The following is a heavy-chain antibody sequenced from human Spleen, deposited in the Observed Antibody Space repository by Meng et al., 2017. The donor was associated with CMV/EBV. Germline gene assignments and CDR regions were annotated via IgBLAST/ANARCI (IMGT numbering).Heavy chain of an antibody. CDR2: VTPSGVRT. J-gene: IGHJ4*02. CDR1: GFNFANYA. Sequence: GESLKISCVASGFNFANYAMTWVRQVPGKGLEWVSTVTPSGVRTHYSDSVKGRFTISRDISKDTLYLQMNSLRVEDTAVYYCASSRGSSWQIYFDYWGQGTLVTVSS. CDR3: ASSRGSSWQIYFDY. D-gene: IGHD6-13*01. V-gene: IGHV3-23*01.